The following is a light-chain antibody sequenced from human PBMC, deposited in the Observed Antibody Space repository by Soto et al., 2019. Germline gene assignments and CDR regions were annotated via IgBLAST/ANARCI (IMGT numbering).Light chain of an antibody. V-gene: IGLV2-14*03. CDR3: SSYTSSSTHV. CDR1: SSDVGAYTF. Sequence: ALTQPASVSGSPGQSITISCTGTSSDVGAYTFVSWYQQHPDKVPKLMIFDVSRRPSGVSDRFSGSKSGNTASLTISGLQPEDEADYYCSSYTSSSTHVFGSGTKLTVL. J-gene: IGLJ1*01. CDR2: DVS.